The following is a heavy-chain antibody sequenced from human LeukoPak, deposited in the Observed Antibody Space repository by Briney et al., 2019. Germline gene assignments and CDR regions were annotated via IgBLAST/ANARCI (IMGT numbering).Heavy chain of an antibody. CDR2: INPSGGST. Sequence: ASVKVSCKASGGTFSSYAISWVRQAPGQGLEWMGIINPSGGSTSYAQKFQGRVTMTRDTSTSTVYMELSSLRSEDTAVYYCARDLNLDTAMVCDYWGQGTLVTVSS. CDR1: GGTFSSYA. V-gene: IGHV1-46*01. D-gene: IGHD5-18*01. CDR3: ARDLNLDTAMVCDY. J-gene: IGHJ4*02.